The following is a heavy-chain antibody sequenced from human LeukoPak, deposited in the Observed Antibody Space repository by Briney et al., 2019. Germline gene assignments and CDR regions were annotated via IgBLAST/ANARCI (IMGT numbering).Heavy chain of an antibody. V-gene: IGHV4-59*01. D-gene: IGHD5-12*01. CDR2: IYYSGST. CDR1: GGSISSYY. CDR3: AXXTXYSGYDFDY. J-gene: IGHJ4*02. Sequence: PSETLSLTCTVSGGSISSYYWSWIRQPPGKGLEWIGYIYYSGSTNYNPSLKSRVTISVDTSKNQFSLKLSSVTAADTAVYYCAXXTXYSGYDFDYWGQGTLVTVSS.